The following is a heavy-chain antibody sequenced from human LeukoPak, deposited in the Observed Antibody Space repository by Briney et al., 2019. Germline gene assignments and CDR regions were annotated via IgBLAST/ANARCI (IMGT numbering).Heavy chain of an antibody. CDR2: TYYSGST. J-gene: IGHJ4*02. Sequence: PSETLSLTCTVSGGSISSYYWSWLRQPPGKGLEWIGYTYYSGSTNYNPSLKSRVTIPVDTSKNQFSLKLSSVTAADTAVYYCAREYGSGPYTFGYWGQGTLVTVSS. CDR3: AREYGSGPYTFGY. D-gene: IGHD3-10*01. V-gene: IGHV4-59*01. CDR1: GGSISSYY.